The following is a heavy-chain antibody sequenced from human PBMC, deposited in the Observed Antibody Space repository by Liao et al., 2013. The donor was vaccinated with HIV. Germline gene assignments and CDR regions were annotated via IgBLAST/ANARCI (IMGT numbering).Heavy chain of an antibody. CDR3: ARSGYYDSSGPRADAFDI. CDR1: SGTISTSSYY. J-gene: IGHJ3*02. D-gene: IGHD3-22*01. Sequence: QVQLQESGPRLVKPSETLSLTCIASSGTISTSSYYWGWIRQPPGKGLEWIGSINYSGSTYYNPSLKSRVTISVDTSKNQFSLKLSSVTAADTAVYYCARSGYYDSSGPRADAFDIWGQGTMVTVSS. V-gene: IGHV4-39*07. CDR2: INYSGST.